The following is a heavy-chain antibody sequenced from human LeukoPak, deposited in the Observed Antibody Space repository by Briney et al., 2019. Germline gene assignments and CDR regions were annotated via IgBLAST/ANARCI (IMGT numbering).Heavy chain of an antibody. CDR2: INHSGST. CDR1: GGSFSGYY. Sequence: SETLSLTCAVSGGSFSGYYWSWIRQTPGKGLEWIGEINHSGSTNYNPSLKSRVSISVDASKKQFYLRLSSVTAADTAVYYCARGLLDCSGLNSDWCDPWDQGTLVTVSS. CDR3: ARGLLDCSGLNSDWCDP. V-gene: IGHV4-34*01. J-gene: IGHJ5*02. D-gene: IGHD2-15*01.